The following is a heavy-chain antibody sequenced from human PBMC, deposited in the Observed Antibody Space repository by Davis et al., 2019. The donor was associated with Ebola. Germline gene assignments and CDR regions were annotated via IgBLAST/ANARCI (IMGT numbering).Heavy chain of an antibody. D-gene: IGHD3-3*02. CDR1: GYSFTSYW. V-gene: IGHV5-51*01. CDR2: IYPGDYDT. CDR3: ARQSHHFLSGPRTWFDP. Sequence: GESLKISCKGSGYSFTSYWISWVRQMPGKGLEWMGIIYPGDYDTRYSPSFQGQVTISADKSISTAYLQWNSLKASDTAMYYCARQSHHFLSGPRTWFDPWGQGTLVTVSS. J-gene: IGHJ5*02.